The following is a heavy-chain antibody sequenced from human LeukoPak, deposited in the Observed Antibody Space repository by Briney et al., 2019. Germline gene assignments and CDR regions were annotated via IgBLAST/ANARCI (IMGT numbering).Heavy chain of an antibody. CDR3: ARGNRITMIVVVSLAFDI. Sequence: SVKVSCKASGGTFSSYAISWVRQAPGQGLEWMGGIIPIFGTANYAQKFQGRVTITADESTSTAYKELSSLRSEDTAVYYCARGNRITMIVVVSLAFDIWGQGTMVTVSS. CDR2: IIPIFGTA. D-gene: IGHD3-22*01. V-gene: IGHV1-69*13. J-gene: IGHJ3*02. CDR1: GGTFSSYA.